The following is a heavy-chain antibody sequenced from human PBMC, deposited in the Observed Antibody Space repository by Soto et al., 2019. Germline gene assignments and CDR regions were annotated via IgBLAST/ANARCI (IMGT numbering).Heavy chain of an antibody. J-gene: IGHJ2*01. D-gene: IGHD3-10*02. Sequence: HPGGSLRLSCAASGFTFSSYATSWVRQAPGKGLEWVPGISGSGGSTYYADSVKGRFTISRDNSKNTLFLQMNSLRAEDTAVYYCSRCSAFHRYFDFLGRGTLVTVSS. V-gene: IGHV3-23*01. CDR3: SRCSAFHRYFDF. CDR1: GFTFSSYA. CDR2: ISGSGGST.